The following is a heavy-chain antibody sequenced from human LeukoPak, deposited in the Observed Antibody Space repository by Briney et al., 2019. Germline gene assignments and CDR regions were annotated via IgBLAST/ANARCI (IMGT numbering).Heavy chain of an antibody. CDR3: ARDRVYCGSTSCNAYYFDY. D-gene: IGHD2-2*01. V-gene: IGHV3-74*01. J-gene: IGHJ4*02. CDR2: INSDGSTT. CDR1: GFTFSRYW. Sequence: GGSLRLSCAASGFTFSRYWMYWVRQAPGKGLVWVSRINSDGSTTSYADSVKGRFTISRDNAKNTMYLQMNSLRAEDTAVYYCARDRVYCGSTSCNAYYFDYWGQGTLVTVSS.